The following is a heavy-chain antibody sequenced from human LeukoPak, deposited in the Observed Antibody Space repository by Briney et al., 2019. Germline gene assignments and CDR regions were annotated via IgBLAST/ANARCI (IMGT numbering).Heavy chain of an antibody. D-gene: IGHD1-26*01. CDR3: ARGGTTSGKFDP. V-gene: IGHV3-23*01. CDR2: ISDSGGYT. J-gene: IGHJ5*02. Sequence: PGGSLRLSCAASGLTFRTYAMSWVRQAPGKGLEWVSSISDSGGYTFYADSVKGRFTISRDNAKNSLYLQMNSLRAEDTAVYYCARGGTTSGKFDPWGQGTLVTVSS. CDR1: GLTFRTYA.